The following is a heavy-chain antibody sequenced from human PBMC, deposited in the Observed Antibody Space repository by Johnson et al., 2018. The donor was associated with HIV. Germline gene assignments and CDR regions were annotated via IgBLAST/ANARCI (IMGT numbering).Heavy chain of an antibody. Sequence: VQLVESGGGLVQPGGSLRLSCAASGFTFSNAWMSWVRQAPGNGLEWVANIKEDGSEEYYVDSMEGRFTISRDNAKNSLYLQMNSLRSEDTSVYYCAKNWVSYAFDIWGQGTMVTVSS. CDR2: IKEDGSEE. J-gene: IGHJ3*02. CDR3: AKNWVSYAFDI. D-gene: IGHD3-16*01. CDR1: GFTFSNAW. V-gene: IGHV3-7*01.